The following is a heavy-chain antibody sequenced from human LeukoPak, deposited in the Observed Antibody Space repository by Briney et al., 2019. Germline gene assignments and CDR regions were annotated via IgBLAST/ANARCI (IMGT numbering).Heavy chain of an antibody. V-gene: IGHV1-8*01. CDR3: ARARGRITFGGIRHAFDI. Sequence: ASVKVSCKASGYTFTSYDINWVRQATGQGLEWMGWMNPNSGNTGYAQKFQGRVTMTRDTSISTAYMELSSLRPDDTAVYYCARARGRITFGGIRHAFDIWGQGTLVTVSS. CDR1: GYTFTSYD. J-gene: IGHJ3*02. D-gene: IGHD3-16*01. CDR2: MNPNSGNT.